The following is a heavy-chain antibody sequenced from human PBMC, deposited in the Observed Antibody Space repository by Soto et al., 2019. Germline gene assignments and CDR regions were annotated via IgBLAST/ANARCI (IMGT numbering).Heavy chain of an antibody. J-gene: IGHJ4*02. Sequence: PSKTLSLTCTLTGGSISSYYWSWIPEPPRKGLECIGYIYYSGSTNYNPSLKSRVTISVDTSKNQFSLKLSSVTAADTAVYYCARGDTYYYGPLDYWGQGTLVTVS. CDR1: GGSISSYY. D-gene: IGHD3-10*01. CDR3: ARGDTYYYGPLDY. V-gene: IGHV4-59*01. CDR2: IYYSGST.